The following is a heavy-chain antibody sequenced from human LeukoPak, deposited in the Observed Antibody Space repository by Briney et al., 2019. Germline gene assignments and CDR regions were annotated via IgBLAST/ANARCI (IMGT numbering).Heavy chain of an antibody. D-gene: IGHD2-15*01. J-gene: IGHJ4*02. Sequence: GGSLRLSCADSGFTFSSYGMHWVRQAPGKGLEWVAVISYDESNKYYADSVRGRFTISRDNSKNTLYLQMNILRAEDTAVYYCAKVAYCTGGSCYGGGFDYWGQGTLVTVSS. CDR1: GFTFSSYG. CDR2: ISYDESNK. CDR3: AKVAYCTGGSCYGGGFDY. V-gene: IGHV3-30*18.